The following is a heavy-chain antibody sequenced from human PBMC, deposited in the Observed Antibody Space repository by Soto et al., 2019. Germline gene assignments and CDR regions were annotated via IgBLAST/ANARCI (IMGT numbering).Heavy chain of an antibody. CDR1: RYTFTSYD. D-gene: IGHD2-2*01. CDR3: ARRSSTYLNEVIFDP. Sequence: QVQLVQSGPEVMRPGASVRVSCKGSRYTFTSYDIFWVRQSPGQGLEWMGWIKTASGDTDYAQKFRGTVSMTRHTSISTAYIELNTLVPEDTAVYYCARRSSTYLNEVIFDPWGPATLVTVAS. CDR2: IKTASGDT. V-gene: IGHV1-2*02. J-gene: IGHJ5*02.